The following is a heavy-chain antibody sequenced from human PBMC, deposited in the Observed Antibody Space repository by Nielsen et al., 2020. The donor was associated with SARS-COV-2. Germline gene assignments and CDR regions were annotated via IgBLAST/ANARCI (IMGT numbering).Heavy chain of an antibody. Sequence: SCKVSGYTLTELSMHWVRQAPGKGLEWVSGISWNSGSIGYADSVKGRFTISRDNAKNSLYLQMNSLRAEDTALYYCAKLSGYDSVDYWGQGTLVTVSS. D-gene: IGHD5-12*01. J-gene: IGHJ4*02. CDR1: GYTLTELS. CDR3: AKLSGYDSVDY. V-gene: IGHV3-9*01. CDR2: ISWNSGSI.